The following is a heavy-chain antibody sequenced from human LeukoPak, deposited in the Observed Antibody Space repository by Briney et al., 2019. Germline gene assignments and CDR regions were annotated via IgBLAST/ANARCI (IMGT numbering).Heavy chain of an antibody. CDR2: INAGNGNT. Sequence: ASVKVSCKASGYTFTSYAMHWVRQATGQRLERMGWINAGNGNTKYSQKFQGRVTITTDTSASTAYMELSSLRSEDTAVYYCARDLTDSSGWYNYYYYYGMDVWGQGTTVTVSS. CDR3: ARDLTDSSGWYNYYYYYGMDV. J-gene: IGHJ6*02. CDR1: GYTFTSYA. D-gene: IGHD6-19*01. V-gene: IGHV1-3*01.